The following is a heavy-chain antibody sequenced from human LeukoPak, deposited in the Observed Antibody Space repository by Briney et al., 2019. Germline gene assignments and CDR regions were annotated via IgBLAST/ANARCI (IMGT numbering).Heavy chain of an antibody. Sequence: GGTLRLSCAASGFYFSGYSMNWVRQAPGKGLEWVSSINTGSTYMYYADSVKGRFTISRDNAKNSLHLQMYSLRAEDTAVYFCARVEATTGRNYHYYYMDVWGKGTTVTVSS. J-gene: IGHJ6*03. V-gene: IGHV3-21*06. CDR3: ARVEATTGRNYHYYYMDV. D-gene: IGHD1-1*01. CDR2: INTGSTYM. CDR1: GFYFSGYS.